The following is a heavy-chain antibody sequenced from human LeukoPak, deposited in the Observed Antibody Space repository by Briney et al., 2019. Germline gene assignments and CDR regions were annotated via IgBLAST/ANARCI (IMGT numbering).Heavy chain of an antibody. Sequence: GGSLRLSCAASGFTFSNYWMTWVRQAPGKGLEWVANIRQEGSEKYYVDSVKGRFTISRDNAKNSLYLQMNSLRAEDTAVYYCAGGYCSSTSCYAGNNWFDPWGQGTLVTVSS. D-gene: IGHD2-2*01. CDR1: GFTFSNYW. J-gene: IGHJ5*02. CDR3: AGGYCSSTSCYAGNNWFDP. V-gene: IGHV3-7*01. CDR2: IRQEGSEK.